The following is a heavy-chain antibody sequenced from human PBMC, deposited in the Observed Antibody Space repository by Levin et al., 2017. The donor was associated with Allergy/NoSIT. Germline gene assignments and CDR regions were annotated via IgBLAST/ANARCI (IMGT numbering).Heavy chain of an antibody. CDR3: ARRSGRGYRPLSWAFDV. CDR2: FHPGDSEP. V-gene: IGHV5-51*01. Sequence: GESLKISCKGSQSAFVNYWIVWVRQIPGKALEWMGSFHPGDSEPRYSPSFQGHVPFSADKSISTAYLQWSSLRASDTAMYYCARRSGRGYRPLSWAFDVWGLGTMVTVS. J-gene: IGHJ3*01. D-gene: IGHD1-26*01. CDR1: QSAFVNYW.